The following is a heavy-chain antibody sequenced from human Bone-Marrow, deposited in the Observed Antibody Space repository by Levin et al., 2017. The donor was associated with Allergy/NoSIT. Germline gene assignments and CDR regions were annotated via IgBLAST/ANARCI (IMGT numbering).Heavy chain of an antibody. J-gene: IGHJ6*03. V-gene: IGHV3-48*03. CDR1: GFTFSSYE. D-gene: IGHD3-3*01. CDR3: ARDNLPATIFGVVYQYYYMDV. Sequence: GGSLRLSCAASGFTFSSYEMNWVRQAPGKGLEWVSYISSSGSTIYYADSVKGRFTISRDNAKNSLYLQMNSLRAEDTAVYYCARDNLPATIFGVVYQYYYMDVWGKGTTVTVSS. CDR2: ISSSGSTI.